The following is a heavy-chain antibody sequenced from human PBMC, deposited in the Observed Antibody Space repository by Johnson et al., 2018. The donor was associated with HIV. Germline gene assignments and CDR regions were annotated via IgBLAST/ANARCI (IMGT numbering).Heavy chain of an antibody. V-gene: IGHV3-66*01. Sequence: VQLVESGGGLVQPGGSLRLSCGASGFTVSGNYMNWVRQAPGKGLEWVSVIYSGGNTYYADSVKGRFTISRDNSKNTLYLQINSLRAEDTAVYYCAREGKDAFDIWGQGTMVTVSS. CDR3: AREGKDAFDI. D-gene: IGHD3-10*01. CDR2: IYSGGNT. CDR1: GFTVSGNY. J-gene: IGHJ3*02.